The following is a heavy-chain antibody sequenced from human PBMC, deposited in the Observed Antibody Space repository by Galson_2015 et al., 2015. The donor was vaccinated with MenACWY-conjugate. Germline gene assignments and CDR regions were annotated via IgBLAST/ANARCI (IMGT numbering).Heavy chain of an antibody. CDR2: MNPNRGNT. Sequence: SVKVSCKASGYTFTFHDMSWVRQAPGQGLECLGWMNPNRGNTGYAQKFQGRVTMTRNTSITAAYMELSSLNSEDTAAYFCARLTGGRFDLWGQGSLVTVSS. J-gene: IGHJ4*02. D-gene: IGHD7-27*01. CDR3: ARLTGGRFDL. CDR1: GYTFTFHD. V-gene: IGHV1-8*01.